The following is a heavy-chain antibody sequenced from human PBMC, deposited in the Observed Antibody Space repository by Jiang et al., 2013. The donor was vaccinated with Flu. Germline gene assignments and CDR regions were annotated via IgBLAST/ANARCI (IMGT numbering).Heavy chain of an antibody. CDR1: GFTFDDYA. V-gene: IGHV3-9*01. J-gene: IGHJ3*02. CDR2: ISWNSGSI. D-gene: IGHD2-15*01. CDR3: AKDLGLSGGVAATHAFDI. Sequence: VQLVESGGGLVQPGRSLRLSCAASGFTFDDYAMHWVRQAPGKGLEWVSGISWNSGSIGYADSVKGRFTISRDNAKNSLYLQMNSLRAEDTALYYCAKDLGLSGGVAATHAFDIWGQGTMVTVSS.